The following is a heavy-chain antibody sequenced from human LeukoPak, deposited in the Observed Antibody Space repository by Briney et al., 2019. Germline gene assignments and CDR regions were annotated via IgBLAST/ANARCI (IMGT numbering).Heavy chain of an antibody. CDR2: FDREDGEI. CDR1: AYSLNELS. J-gene: IGHJ5*02. CDR3: ARDVLDYYDRSDYVA. Sequence: ASVKVSCKVSAYSLNELSMHWVRQAPGKGLEWMGGFDREDGEIIYAANFQDRVTMTEDTSTDTAHMELSSLRSEDTAVYYCARDVLDYYDRSDYVAWGQGTLVTVSA. D-gene: IGHD3-22*01. V-gene: IGHV1-24*01.